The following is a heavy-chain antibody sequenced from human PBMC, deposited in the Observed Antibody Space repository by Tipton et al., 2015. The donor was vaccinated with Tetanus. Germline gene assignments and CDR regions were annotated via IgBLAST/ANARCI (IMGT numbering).Heavy chain of an antibody. CDR2: NGGYNGNT. V-gene: IGHV1-18*01. J-gene: IGHJ4*02. CDR3: ARDYFGSGSNYFFDY. D-gene: IGHD3-10*01. Sequence: QLVQSGAEVKKPGASVKVSCRASGYTFTTYGINWVRQAPGQGLEWLGWNGGYNGNTKYAPKFQGRVTMTTDTTTNTAYLELRSLRSDDTAVYFCARDYFGSGSNYFFDYWGQGTQVSVSS. CDR1: GYTFTTYG.